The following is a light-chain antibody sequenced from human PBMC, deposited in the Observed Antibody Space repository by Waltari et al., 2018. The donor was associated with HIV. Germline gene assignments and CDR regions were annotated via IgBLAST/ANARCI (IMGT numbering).Light chain of an antibody. CDR3: QVWDGSSDHWV. Sequence: SYVLTQPPSVSVAPGQTARITCGGDKIGTKSVHWYQQNPGQAPVLVVYDDRDRPSGIPERFSGSNSGNTATLTVSRVEVGDEADYYCQVWDGSSDHWVFGGGTKLTVL. CDR1: KIGTKS. CDR2: DDR. V-gene: IGLV3-21*02. J-gene: IGLJ3*02.